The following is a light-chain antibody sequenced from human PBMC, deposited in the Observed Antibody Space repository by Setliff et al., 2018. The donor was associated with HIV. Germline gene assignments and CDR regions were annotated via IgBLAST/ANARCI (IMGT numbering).Light chain of an antibody. J-gene: IGLJ2*01. Sequence: QSVLAQPPSVSGSPGQSVTTSCTGTSSDVGTYNCVSWYQQPPGTAPKLMIYEVSNRPSGVPDRFSGSKSGNTASLSISGLKPEDEADYYCSSCSSSSTLVFGGGTK. CDR3: SSCSSSSTLV. CDR1: SSDVGTYNC. V-gene: IGLV2-18*02. CDR2: EVS.